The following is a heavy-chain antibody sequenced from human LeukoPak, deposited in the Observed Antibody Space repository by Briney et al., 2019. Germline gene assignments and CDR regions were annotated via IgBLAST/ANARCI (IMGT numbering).Heavy chain of an antibody. D-gene: IGHD1-1*01. CDR1: GYSFTSYG. J-gene: IGHJ5*02. CDR2: ISAYNGNT. Sequence: GESLKISCKGSGYSFTSYGISWVRQAPGQGLEWMGWISAYNGNTNYAQKLQGRVTMTTDTSTSTAYMELRSLRSDDTAVYYCARVDWTDVWWFDPWGQGTLVTVSS. CDR3: ARVDWTDVWWFDP. V-gene: IGHV1-18*01.